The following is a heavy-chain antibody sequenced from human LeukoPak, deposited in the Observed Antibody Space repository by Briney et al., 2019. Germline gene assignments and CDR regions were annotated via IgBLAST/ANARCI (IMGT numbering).Heavy chain of an antibody. J-gene: IGHJ5*02. D-gene: IGHD3-10*01. CDR3: ARDRASITMVRGVPNNWFDP. V-gene: IGHV4-31*03. Sequence: PSETLSLTCTVSGGSISSGGYYWSWIRQHPGKGLEWIGYIYYSGSSYYNPSLKSRVTMSVDTSKNQFSLKLSSVTAADTAVYYCARDRASITMVRGVPNNWFDPWGQGTLVTVSS. CDR1: GGSISSGGYY. CDR2: IYYSGSS.